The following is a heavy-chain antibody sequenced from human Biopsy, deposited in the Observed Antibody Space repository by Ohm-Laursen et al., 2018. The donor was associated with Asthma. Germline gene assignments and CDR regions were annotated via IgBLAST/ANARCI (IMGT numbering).Heavy chain of an antibody. D-gene: IGHD5-18*01. CDR1: GGSITSFY. V-gene: IGHV4-59*01. Sequence: TLSLTCTVSGGSITSFYWSWIRQPPGRGLEWIGYIYFSGNTNYNPSLKSRVTISIDTSKNHFSLKLTSVTAADTAVYYCARGYGSSLSYPDAFDIWGQGTMVTVSS. CDR2: IYFSGNT. J-gene: IGHJ3*02. CDR3: ARGYGSSLSYPDAFDI.